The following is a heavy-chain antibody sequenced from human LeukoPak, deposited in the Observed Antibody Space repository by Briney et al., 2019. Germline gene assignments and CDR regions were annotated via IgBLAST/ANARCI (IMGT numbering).Heavy chain of an antibody. V-gene: IGHV4-38-2*02. J-gene: IGHJ5*02. CDR1: GYSISSGYY. Sequence: TSETLSLTCAVSGYSISSGYYWGWIRQPPGKGLEWIGSIYHSGSTYYNPSLKSRVTISVDTSKNQFSLKLSSVTAADTAVYYCARDSSYGSGSYFYNWFDPWGQGTLVTVS. D-gene: IGHD3-10*01. CDR3: ARDSSYGSGSYFYNWFDP. CDR2: IYHSGST.